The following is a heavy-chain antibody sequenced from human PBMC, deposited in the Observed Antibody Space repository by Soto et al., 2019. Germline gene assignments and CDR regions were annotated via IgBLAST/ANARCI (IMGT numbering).Heavy chain of an antibody. D-gene: IGHD3-22*01. J-gene: IGHJ4*02. CDR2: IYYSGST. V-gene: IGHV4-39*01. Sequence: SEPRSRTWSVAGGAMSSSSYYWGWIRQPPGKGLEWIGSIYYSGSTYYNPSLKSRVTISVDTSKNQFSLKLSSVTAADTAVYYCARHPDYYDSSGYLDYWGQGTLVTVSS. CDR3: ARHPDYYDSSGYLDY. CDR1: GGAMSSSSYY.